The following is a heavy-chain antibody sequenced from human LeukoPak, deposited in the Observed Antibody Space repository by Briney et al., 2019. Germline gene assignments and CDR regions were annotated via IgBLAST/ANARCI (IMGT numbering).Heavy chain of an antibody. CDR3: ARDFSLPDY. D-gene: IGHD2/OR15-2a*01. V-gene: IGHV3-74*01. Sequence: GGSLRLSCAASGFTFSGYWMHWVRQAPGKGLVWVSRINSDGSVTDYADSVKGRFTIARDNAENTLYLQMNSLRAEDTAVYYCARDFSLPDYWGQGTLVTVSS. CDR1: GFTFSGYW. CDR2: INSDGSVT. J-gene: IGHJ4*02.